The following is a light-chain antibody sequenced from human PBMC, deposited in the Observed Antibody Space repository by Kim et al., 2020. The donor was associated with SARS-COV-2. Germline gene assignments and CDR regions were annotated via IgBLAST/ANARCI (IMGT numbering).Light chain of an antibody. Sequence: QSITVSGTGTSSGVGGYNYVSWYQQHPGKAPKLMIYDVSNRPSGVSNRFSGSKSGNTASLTISGLQAEDEADYYCSSYTSSSTFWVFGGGTQLTVL. CDR3: SSYTSSSTFWV. V-gene: IGLV2-14*03. J-gene: IGLJ3*02. CDR1: SSGVGGYNY. CDR2: DVS.